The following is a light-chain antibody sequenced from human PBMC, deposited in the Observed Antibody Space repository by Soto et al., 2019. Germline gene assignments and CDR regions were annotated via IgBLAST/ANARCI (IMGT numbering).Light chain of an antibody. CDR3: QQYSTFPWT. CDR1: QSIGSG. CDR2: KAS. V-gene: IGKV1-5*03. Sequence: DIQLTHSPSTLSTSIGDRVTITCRASQSIGSGLAWYQQRPGKAPNVLIYKASNLERGVPSRCSGSGSETEFTLTISSLQPEDFATYYCQQYSTFPWTFGQGTKVEL. J-gene: IGKJ1*01.